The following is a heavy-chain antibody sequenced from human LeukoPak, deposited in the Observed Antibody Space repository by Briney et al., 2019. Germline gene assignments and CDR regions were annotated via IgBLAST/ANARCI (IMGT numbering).Heavy chain of an antibody. V-gene: IGHV3-7*01. J-gene: IGHJ3*02. D-gene: IGHD3-3*01. Sequence: PGGSLRLSCAASGFTFSSYGMHWVRQAPGKGLEWVANIKQDGSEKYYVDSVKGRLTISRDNAKNSLYLQMNSLRAEDTAVYYCARSITIFGVVTIRQAFDIWGQGTMVTVSS. CDR2: IKQDGSEK. CDR3: ARSITIFGVVTIRQAFDI. CDR1: GFTFSSYG.